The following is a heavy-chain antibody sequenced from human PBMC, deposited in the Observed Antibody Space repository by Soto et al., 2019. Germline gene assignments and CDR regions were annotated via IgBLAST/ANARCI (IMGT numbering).Heavy chain of an antibody. V-gene: IGHV4-59*08. D-gene: IGHD3-16*02. J-gene: IGHJ5*02. CDR3: AMTVTTLYNWFDP. Sequence: QVQLQESGPGLVRPSETLSLTCTVSGGSIRSNYWSWIRQPPGKGLGWIGQIYYSGSTKYEPSLKSRVTISADMPRNHVSLKLSSVTAADPAVYYCAMTVTTLYNWFDPWGQGTLVTVSS. CDR2: IYYSGST. CDR1: GGSIRSNY.